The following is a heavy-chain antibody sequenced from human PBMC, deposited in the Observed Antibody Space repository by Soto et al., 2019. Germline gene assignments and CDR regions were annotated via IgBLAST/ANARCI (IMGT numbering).Heavy chain of an antibody. D-gene: IGHD3-3*01. CDR1: GGSISSGGYS. J-gene: IGHJ6*02. V-gene: IGHV4-30-2*01. Sequence: LSLTCAVSGGSISSGGYSWSWIRQPPGKGLEWIGYIYHSGSTYYNPSLKSRVTISVDRSKNQFSLKLSSVTAADTAVYYCARGGVYDFWSGYPGGMDVWGQGTTVTVSS. CDR2: IYHSGST. CDR3: ARGGVYDFWSGYPGGMDV.